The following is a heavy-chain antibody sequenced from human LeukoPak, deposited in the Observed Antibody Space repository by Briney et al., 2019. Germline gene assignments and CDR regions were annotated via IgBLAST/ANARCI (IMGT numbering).Heavy chain of an antibody. V-gene: IGHV3-21*01. CDR2: ISSRPSDM. J-gene: IGHJ4*02. D-gene: IGHD6-19*01. CDR1: GFSFKTFT. CDR3: ARRGSGFDY. Sequence: PGGSLRLSCAASGFSFKTFTMNWVRQAPGKGLEWVSSISSRPSDMYYADSVKGRFTISRDNARNSLFLQMNSLRAGDTAVYYCARRGSGFDYWGQGTVVTVSS.